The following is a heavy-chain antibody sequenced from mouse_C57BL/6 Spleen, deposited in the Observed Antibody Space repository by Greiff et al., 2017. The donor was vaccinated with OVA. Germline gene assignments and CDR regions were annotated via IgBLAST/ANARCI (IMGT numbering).Heavy chain of an antibody. Sequence: QVQLQQSDAELVKPGASVKMSCKVSGYTFTDHTMHWVKQRPEQGLEWIGCIYPRDGSTKYNEKFKGKATLTADKSSSTAYMQLHSLTSEDSAVYFGARGNTYDAMDYWGQGTSVTVSS. J-gene: IGHJ4*01. CDR3: ARGNTYDAMDY. CDR1: GYTFTDHT. V-gene: IGHV1-78*01. CDR2: IYPRDGST. D-gene: IGHD2-1*01.